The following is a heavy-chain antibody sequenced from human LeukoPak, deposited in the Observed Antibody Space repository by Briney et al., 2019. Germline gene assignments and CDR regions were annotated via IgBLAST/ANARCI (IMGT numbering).Heavy chain of an antibody. Sequence: ASVKVSCKXSGYTFTDYYMHWVQQSPGKGLEWMGLVDPEDGETIYSEKFQGRVTITADTSTDTAYMELSSLRSEDTAVYYCATGRTEVDVWGKGTTVTVSS. CDR1: GYTFTDYY. CDR2: VDPEDGET. J-gene: IGHJ6*04. CDR3: ATGRTEVDV. V-gene: IGHV1-69-2*01.